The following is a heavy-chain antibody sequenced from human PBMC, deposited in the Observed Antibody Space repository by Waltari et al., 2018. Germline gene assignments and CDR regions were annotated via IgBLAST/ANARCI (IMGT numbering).Heavy chain of an antibody. CDR3: ARQAARNFDY. CDR1: GYNFIGYY. V-gene: IGHV1-2*02. J-gene: IGHJ4*02. Sequence: QVQLVQSGAEVKKPGASVNVSCKASGYNFIGYYIHWVRQAPGQGLGCMGWINPNTGGTKYAQKYQGRVTLASDTSISTAYMERSSLGSDDMAVVYCARQAARNFDYWGQGTLVTVSS. CDR2: INPNTGGT.